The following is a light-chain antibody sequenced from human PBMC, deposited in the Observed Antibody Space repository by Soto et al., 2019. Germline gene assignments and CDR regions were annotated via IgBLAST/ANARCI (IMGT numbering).Light chain of an antibody. J-gene: IGKJ4*01. CDR2: DAS. Sequence: EIVLTQSPATLSLSPGERATLSCRASQSVGSYLAWYQQKPGQAPRLLIYDASNRATGIPARFSGSGSGTEFTLTISSLEPEDFAVYYCQQRSYWLTFGGGTKVEIK. CDR3: QQRSYWLT. CDR1: QSVGSY. V-gene: IGKV3-11*01.